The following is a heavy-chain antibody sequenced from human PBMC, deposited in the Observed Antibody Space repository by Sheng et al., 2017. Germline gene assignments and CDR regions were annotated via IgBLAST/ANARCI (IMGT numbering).Heavy chain of an antibody. Sequence: QVQLVQSGAEVKKPGSSVKVSCKASGGTFSSYTISWVRQAPGQGLEWMGRIIPILGIANYAQKFQGRVTITADKSTSTAYMELSSLRSEDTAVYYCARESGYSYAQYYYYYYMDVWGKGTTVTVSS. J-gene: IGHJ6*03. CDR2: IIPILGIA. V-gene: IGHV1-69*08. D-gene: IGHD5-18*01. CDR1: GGTFSSYT. CDR3: ARESGYSYAQYYYYYYMDV.